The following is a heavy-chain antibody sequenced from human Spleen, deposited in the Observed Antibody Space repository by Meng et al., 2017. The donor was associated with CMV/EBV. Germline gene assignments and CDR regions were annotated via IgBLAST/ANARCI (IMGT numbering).Heavy chain of an antibody. J-gene: IGHJ5*02. Sequence: LRLSCSVSGTSIILGDYYWTWIRQPPGRGLEWIGYIYYNGATYYNPYLKSRLSFSVDTSRNQFSLNLNSVTAADTATYYCARDILGASRLGTQRVHPWGQGTLVTVSS. D-gene: IGHD3-16*01. CDR3: ARDILGASRLGTQRVHP. CDR2: IYYNGAT. V-gene: IGHV4-30-4*01. CDR1: GTSIILGDYY.